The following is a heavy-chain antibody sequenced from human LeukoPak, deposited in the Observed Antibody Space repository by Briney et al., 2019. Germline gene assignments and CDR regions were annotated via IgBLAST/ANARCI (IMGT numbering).Heavy chain of an antibody. Sequence: GGSLRLSCAASGFTFSSYEMNWVRQAPGKGLEWVSDVSSSGTTIHYADSVKGRFTISRDNAKNSLYLQMSSLRAEDTAVYYCARGLDDGYSYGLDYWGQGTLVTVSS. D-gene: IGHD5-18*01. J-gene: IGHJ4*02. CDR2: VSSSGTTI. V-gene: IGHV3-48*03. CDR1: GFTFSSYE. CDR3: ARGLDDGYSYGLDY.